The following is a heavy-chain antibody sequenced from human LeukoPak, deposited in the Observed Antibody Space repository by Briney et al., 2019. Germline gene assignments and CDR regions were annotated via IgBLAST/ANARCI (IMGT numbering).Heavy chain of an antibody. Sequence: ASVKVSCKASGYTFTGYYMHWVRQAPGQGLEWMGWINPNSGGTNYAQKFQGRVTMTRDTSISTAYMELSRLRSDDTAVYYCARDGATVYYYDSSGWPDYWGQGTLVTVSS. J-gene: IGHJ4*02. D-gene: IGHD3-22*01. CDR1: GYTFTGYY. CDR2: INPNSGGT. CDR3: ARDGATVYYYDSSGWPDY. V-gene: IGHV1-2*02.